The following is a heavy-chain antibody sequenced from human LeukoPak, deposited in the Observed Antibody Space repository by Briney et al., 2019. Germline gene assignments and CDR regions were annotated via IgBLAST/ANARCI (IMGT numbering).Heavy chain of an antibody. Sequence: GGSLRLSCAASGFIVSNNHINWIRQAPGKGLEWVSIIYSGDTAYYSDSVKGRFILSSDNSKNMLYLQMNSLRVEDTAVYYCARERPGSRVLDYWGQGTVVTVSS. V-gene: IGHV3-66*01. CDR2: IYSGDTA. CDR1: GFIVSNNH. CDR3: ARERPGSRVLDY. D-gene: IGHD3-10*01. J-gene: IGHJ4*02.